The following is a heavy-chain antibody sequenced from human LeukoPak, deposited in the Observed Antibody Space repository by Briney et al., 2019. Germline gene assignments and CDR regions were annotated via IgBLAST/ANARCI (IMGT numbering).Heavy chain of an antibody. J-gene: IGHJ3*02. Sequence: PVKVSCKASGGTFSSYAISWVRQAPGQGLEWMGGIIPIFGTANYAQKFQGRVTITTDESTSTAYMELSSLRSEDTAVYYCAQRGGSYYWAFDIWGQGTMVTVSS. D-gene: IGHD1-26*01. CDR1: GGTFSSYA. CDR2: IIPIFGTA. V-gene: IGHV1-69*05. CDR3: AQRGGSYYWAFDI.